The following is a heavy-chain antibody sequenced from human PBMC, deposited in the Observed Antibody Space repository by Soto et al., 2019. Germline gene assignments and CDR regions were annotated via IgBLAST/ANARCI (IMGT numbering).Heavy chain of an antibody. CDR3: AKNNNPKTGYYYYYYMDV. V-gene: IGHV3-23*01. CDR2: ISGSGGST. J-gene: IGHJ6*03. CDR1: GFTFSSYA. Sequence: EVQLLESGGGLVQPGGSLRLSCAASGFTFSSYAMSWVRQAPGKGLEWVSAISGSGGSTYYADSVKGWITISRDNSKNTLYLQMNSLRAEDTAVYYCAKNNNPKTGYYYYYYMDVWGKGTTVTVSS. D-gene: IGHD3-9*01.